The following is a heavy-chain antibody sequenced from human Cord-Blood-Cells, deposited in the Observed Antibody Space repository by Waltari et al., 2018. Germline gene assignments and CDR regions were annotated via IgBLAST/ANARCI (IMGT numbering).Heavy chain of an antibody. CDR3: ARRGLGNWFDP. CDR1: GGSISSYY. V-gene: IGHV4-59*08. J-gene: IGHJ5*02. CDR2: IYYSGST. Sequence: QVQLQESGPGLVKPSETLSLTCTVSGGSISSYYWSWIRQPPGEGREWIGYIYYSGSTNYIPPLKSRVTISVDTSKNQFSRKLSSVTAADTAVYYCARRGLGNWFDPWGQGTLVTVSS. D-gene: IGHD3-9*01.